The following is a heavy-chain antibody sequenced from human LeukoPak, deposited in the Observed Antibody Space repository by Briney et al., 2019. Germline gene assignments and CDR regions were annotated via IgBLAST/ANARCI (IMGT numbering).Heavy chain of an antibody. Sequence: SETLSLTCAVYGGSFSGYYWSWIRQPPGKGLEWIGYIYYSGSTNHNPSLKSRVTISVDTSKNQFSLKLSSVTAADTAVYYCASTLSSGYYHWGQGTLVTVSS. CDR1: GGSFSGYY. CDR2: IYYSGST. V-gene: IGHV4-59*01. J-gene: IGHJ5*02. D-gene: IGHD3-22*01. CDR3: ASTLSSGYYH.